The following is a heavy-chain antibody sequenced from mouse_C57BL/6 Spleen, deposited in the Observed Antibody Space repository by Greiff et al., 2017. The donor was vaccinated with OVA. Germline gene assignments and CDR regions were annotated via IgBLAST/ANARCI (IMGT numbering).Heavy chain of an antibody. CDR3: ARKGATDAMDY. Sequence: EVKLVESGGDLVKPGGSLELSCAASGFTFSSYGMSWVRQTPDKRLEWVATISSGGSYTYYPDSVKGRFTISRDNAKNTLYLQMSSLKSEDTAMYYCARKGATDAMDYWGQGTSVTVSS. CDR1: GFTFSSYG. CDR2: ISSGGSYT. J-gene: IGHJ4*01. V-gene: IGHV5-6*02. D-gene: IGHD1-1*01.